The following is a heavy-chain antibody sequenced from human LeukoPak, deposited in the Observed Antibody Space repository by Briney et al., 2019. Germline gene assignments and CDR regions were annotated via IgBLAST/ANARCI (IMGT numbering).Heavy chain of an antibody. CDR1: GFIVSSNY. CDR3: AKDGGGSDWFDP. Sequence: PGGSLRLSFAGSGFIVSSNYMSWVRQAAGKGLEWVSVIYGSSRTYYAESVKGRFTISRDNSKNTLYLQLNSLRAEDTAVYYCAKDGGGSDWFDPWGQGTLVTVSS. D-gene: IGHD1-26*01. J-gene: IGHJ5*02. V-gene: IGHV3-66*01. CDR2: IYGSSRT.